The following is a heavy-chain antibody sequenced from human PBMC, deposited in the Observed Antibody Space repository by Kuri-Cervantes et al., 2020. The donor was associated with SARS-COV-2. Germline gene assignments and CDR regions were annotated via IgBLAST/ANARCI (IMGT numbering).Heavy chain of an antibody. CDR1: GYSFTSYW. V-gene: IGHV5-51*01. CDR3: ARQASIVGATTGFDY. Sequence: GGSLRLSCKGSGYSFTSYWIGWVRQMHGKGLEWMGIIYPGDSDTRYSPSFQGQVTISADKSFSTAYLQWSSLKASDTAMYYCARQASIVGATTGFDYWGQGTLVTVSS. CDR2: IYPGDSDT. D-gene: IGHD1-26*01. J-gene: IGHJ4*02.